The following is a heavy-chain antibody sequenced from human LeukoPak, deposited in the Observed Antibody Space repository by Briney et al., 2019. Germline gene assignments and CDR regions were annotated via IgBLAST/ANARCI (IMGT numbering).Heavy chain of an antibody. D-gene: IGHD3-10*01. V-gene: IGHV3-23*01. J-gene: IGHJ4*02. CDR3: AKSLDGSGSYYNGDY. CDR1: GFTFSSRA. CDR2: ISGSGDST. Sequence: GGSLRLSCAASGFTFSSRAMNWVRQVPGKGLEWVSTISGSGDSTYYADSVADRFIISRDNSKNTLYLQMNSLRAEDTALYFCAKSLDGSGSYYNGDYWGQGTLVTVSS.